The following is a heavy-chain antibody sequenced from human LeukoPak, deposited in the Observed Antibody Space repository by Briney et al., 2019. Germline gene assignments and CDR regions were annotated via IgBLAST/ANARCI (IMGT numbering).Heavy chain of an antibody. CDR1: GGSISSSSYY. V-gene: IGHV4-39*07. CDR3: ARDRYYYDSSGYYRLDY. D-gene: IGHD3-22*01. J-gene: IGHJ4*02. Sequence: PSETLSLTCTVSGGSISSSSYYWGWIRQPPGKGLEWIGEINHSGSTNYNPSLKSRVTISVDTSKNQFSLKLSSVTAADTAVYYCARDRYYYDSSGYYRLDYWGQGTLVTVSS. CDR2: INHSGST.